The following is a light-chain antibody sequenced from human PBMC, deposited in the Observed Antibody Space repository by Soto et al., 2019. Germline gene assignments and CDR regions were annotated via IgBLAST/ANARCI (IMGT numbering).Light chain of an antibody. CDR1: QTFSSSS. J-gene: IGKJ1*01. Sequence: DIVLTQSPGTLALSPGERGTVSCRASQTFSSSSLAWYQQKPGQAPRLLIFGASTRAAGFPDRFSGSGSGTDFTLTISRLEPEDFAVYYCQQYGSSPRTFGQGTKV. V-gene: IGKV3-20*01. CDR3: QQYGSSPRT. CDR2: GAS.